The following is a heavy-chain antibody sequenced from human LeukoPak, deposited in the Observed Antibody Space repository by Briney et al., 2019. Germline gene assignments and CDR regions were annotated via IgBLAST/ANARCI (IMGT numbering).Heavy chain of an antibody. J-gene: IGHJ4*02. Sequence: GGSLRLSCAASGVTFSSYAMGWVRQAPGKGLEWVAAVGASGGSTHHADSVKGRFTISRDNSKNTLYLQMNSLRAEDTAVYYCAKLYGSGTYYNLLDYWGQGTLVTVSS. CDR1: GVTFSSYA. D-gene: IGHD3-10*01. V-gene: IGHV3-23*01. CDR2: VGASGGST. CDR3: AKLYGSGTYYNLLDY.